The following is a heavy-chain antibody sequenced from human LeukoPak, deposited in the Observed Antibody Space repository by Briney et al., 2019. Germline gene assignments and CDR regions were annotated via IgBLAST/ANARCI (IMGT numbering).Heavy chain of an antibody. CDR1: GGSISSYY. V-gene: IGHV4-59*01. CDR3: ARDSSCSSTSCFPWYFDL. Sequence: SETLSLTCTVSGGSISSYYWSWIRQPPGKGLEWIGYIYYSGSTNYNPSLKSRVTISVDTSKNQFSLKLSSVTAADTAVYYCARDSSCSSTSCFPWYFDLWGRGTLVTVSS. J-gene: IGHJ2*01. CDR2: IYYSGST. D-gene: IGHD2-2*01.